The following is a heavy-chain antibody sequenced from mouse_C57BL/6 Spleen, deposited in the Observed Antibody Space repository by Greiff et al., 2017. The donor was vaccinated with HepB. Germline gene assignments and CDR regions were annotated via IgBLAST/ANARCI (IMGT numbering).Heavy chain of an antibody. J-gene: IGHJ2*01. V-gene: IGHV1-80*01. CDR3: AREGDYYYGSSYYFDY. CDR1: GYAFSSYW. Sequence: VKLQESGAELVKPGASVKISCKASGYAFSSYWMNWVKQRPGKGLEWNGQIYPGDGDTNYNGKFKGKATMTADKSSSTAYMQLSSLTSEDSAVYFFAREGDYYYGSSYYFDYWGQGTTLTVSS. D-gene: IGHD1-1*01. CDR2: IYPGDGDT.